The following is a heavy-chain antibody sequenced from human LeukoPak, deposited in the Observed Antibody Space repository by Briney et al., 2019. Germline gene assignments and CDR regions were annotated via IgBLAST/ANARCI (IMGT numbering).Heavy chain of an antibody. CDR2: TYSGGRT. Sequence: PGGSLRLSCAASGFTVSRNYMSWVRQAPGKGLEWVSVTYSGGRTYYADSVKGRFTISRDNSKNTLFLQMNSLRAEDTAAYYCARVYYGSGSLHYYYYYMDAWGKGTTVTISS. CDR1: GFTVSRNY. V-gene: IGHV3-53*01. D-gene: IGHD3-10*01. CDR3: ARVYYGSGSLHYYYYYMDA. J-gene: IGHJ6*03.